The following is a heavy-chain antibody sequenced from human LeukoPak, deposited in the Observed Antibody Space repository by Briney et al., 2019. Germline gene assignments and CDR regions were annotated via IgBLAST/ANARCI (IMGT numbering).Heavy chain of an antibody. CDR1: GYSFTSYW. V-gene: IGHV5-10-1*04. Sequence: GESLKISCKGSGYSFTSYWISWVRQMPGKGLGWMGRIDPSDSYTNYSPSFQGQVTISADKSISTAYLQWSSLKASDTAMYYCARQTTVTRPGDYWGQGTLVTVSS. D-gene: IGHD4-17*01. CDR3: ARQTTVTRPGDY. CDR2: IDPSDSYT. J-gene: IGHJ4*02.